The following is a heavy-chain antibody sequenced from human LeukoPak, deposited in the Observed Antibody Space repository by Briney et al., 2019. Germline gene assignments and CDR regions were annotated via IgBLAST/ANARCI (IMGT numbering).Heavy chain of an antibody. CDR1: GGTISSSSYY. V-gene: IGHV4-39*01. D-gene: IGHD3-3*01. Sequence: KPSETVSLTCTVSGGTISSSSYYWGWIRQPPGKGGEWIGSIYYSGTTYYNPSLKSRVTISVDTSKSQFSLRLTSVTAADSAVYSCARHVRFLELFSSYYFDYWGQGALVTVSS. J-gene: IGHJ4*02. CDR2: IYYSGTT. CDR3: ARHVRFLELFSSYYFDY.